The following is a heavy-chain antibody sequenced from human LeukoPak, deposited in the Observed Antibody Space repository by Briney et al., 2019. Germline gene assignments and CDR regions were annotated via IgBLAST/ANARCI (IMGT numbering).Heavy chain of an antibody. Sequence: SETLSLTCAVSGGSISSGGYSWSWIRQPPGKGLEWIGYIYHSGSTYYNPSLKSRVTISVDTSKNQFSLKLSSVTAADTAVYYCAREDSSGCFDYWGQGTLVTVSS. J-gene: IGHJ4*02. CDR1: GGSISSGGYS. CDR2: IYHSGST. D-gene: IGHD3-22*01. CDR3: AREDSSGCFDY. V-gene: IGHV4-30-2*01.